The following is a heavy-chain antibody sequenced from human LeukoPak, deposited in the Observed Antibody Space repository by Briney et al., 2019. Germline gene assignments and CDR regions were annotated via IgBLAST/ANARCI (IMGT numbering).Heavy chain of an antibody. D-gene: IGHD3-22*01. CDR2: IYTSGST. CDR3: ARNSVLGAYYYDSSGYRATGYYYYMDV. Sequence: PSQTLSLTCTVSGGSISSGSYYWSWIRQPAGNGLEWIGRIYTSGSTNYNPSLKSRVTISVDTSKNQFSLKLSSVTAADTAVYYCARNSVLGAYYYDSSGYRATGYYYYMDVWGKGTTVTISS. J-gene: IGHJ6*03. V-gene: IGHV4-61*02. CDR1: GGSISSGSYY.